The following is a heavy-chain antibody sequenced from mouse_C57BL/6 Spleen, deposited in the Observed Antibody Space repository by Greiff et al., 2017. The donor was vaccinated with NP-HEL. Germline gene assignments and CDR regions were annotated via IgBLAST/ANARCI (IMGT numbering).Heavy chain of an antibody. V-gene: IGHV1-52*01. Sequence: QVQLQQPGAELVRPGSSVKLSCKASGYTFTSYWMHWVKQRPIQGLEWIGNIDPSDSDTHYNQKFKDKATLTVDKSSSTAYMQLSSLTSEDSAGYYCARNGGGHFDYWGQGTTLTVSS. CDR2: IDPSDSDT. CDR1: GYTFTSYW. D-gene: IGHD1-1*02. J-gene: IGHJ2*01. CDR3: ARNGGGHFDY.